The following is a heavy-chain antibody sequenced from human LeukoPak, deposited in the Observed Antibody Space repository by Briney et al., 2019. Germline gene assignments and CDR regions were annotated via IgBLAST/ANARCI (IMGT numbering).Heavy chain of an antibody. V-gene: IGHV3-48*03. CDR1: GFTFSSYE. Sequence: GRSLRLSCAASGFTFSSYEMNWVRQAPGKGLEWVSYISNSGGTIYYADSVKGRFTISRDNAKNSLYLQMNCLRAEDTAVYYCVRPNGPTPFDYWGQGTLVTVSS. J-gene: IGHJ4*02. CDR3: VRPNGPTPFDY. CDR2: ISNSGGTI.